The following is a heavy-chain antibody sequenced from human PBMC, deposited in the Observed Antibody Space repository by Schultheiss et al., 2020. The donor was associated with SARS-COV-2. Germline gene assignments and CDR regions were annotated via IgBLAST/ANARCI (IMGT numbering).Heavy chain of an antibody. V-gene: IGHV3-21*01. CDR2: ISSSSSYT. CDR3: AREKWAYGDHQPLDY. J-gene: IGHJ4*02. D-gene: IGHD4-17*01. Sequence: GGSLRLSCAASGFTFSSYSMNWVRQAPGKGLEWVSYISSSSSYTNYADSVKGRFTISRDNSKNTLYLQMGSLRAEDTAVYYCAREKWAYGDHQPLDYWGQGTLVTVSS. CDR1: GFTFSSYS.